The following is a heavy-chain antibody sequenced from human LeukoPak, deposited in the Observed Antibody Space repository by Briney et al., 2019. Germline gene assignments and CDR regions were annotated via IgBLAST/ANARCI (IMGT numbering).Heavy chain of an antibody. J-gene: IGHJ4*02. CDR2: MFPRDSNI. D-gene: IGHD4-17*01. CDR3: ARPSYGASDY. CDR1: GYDFTNFW. V-gene: IGHV5-51*01. Sequence: GESLKISCRASGYDFTNFWIGWVRQMPGRGLEWMGLMFPRDSNIKYSPSFQGQATISADKSISTAYLQWTSLKASDTAMYFCARPSYGASDYWGQGTLVTVSS.